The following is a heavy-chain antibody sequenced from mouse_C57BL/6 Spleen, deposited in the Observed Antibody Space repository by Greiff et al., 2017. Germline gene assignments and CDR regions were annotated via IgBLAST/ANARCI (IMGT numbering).Heavy chain of an antibody. CDR1: GFTFSDYY. J-gene: IGHJ3*01. V-gene: IGHV5-16*01. D-gene: IGHD4-1*01. CDR2: INYDGSST. Sequence: EVMLVESEGGLVQPGSSMKLSCTASGFTFSDYYMAWVRQVPEKGLEWVANINYDGSSTYYLDSLKSRFIISRDNAKNILYLQMSSLKSEDTATYYCARGGNYYNWDGAWFAYWGQGTLVTVSA. CDR3: ARGGNYYNWDGAWFAY.